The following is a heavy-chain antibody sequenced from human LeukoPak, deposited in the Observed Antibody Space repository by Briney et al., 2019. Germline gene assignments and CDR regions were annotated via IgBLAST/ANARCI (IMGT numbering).Heavy chain of an antibody. CDR1: GFTFSGFS. CDR2: INHNGNVN. V-gene: IGHV3-7*03. Sequence: GGSLRLSCAASGFTFSGFSLHWVRQAPGKGLEWVASINHNGNVNYYVDSVKGRFTISRDNAKNSLYLQMSNLRAEDTAVYFCARGGGLDVWGQGATVTVSS. D-gene: IGHD3-16*01. J-gene: IGHJ6*02. CDR3: ARGGGLDV.